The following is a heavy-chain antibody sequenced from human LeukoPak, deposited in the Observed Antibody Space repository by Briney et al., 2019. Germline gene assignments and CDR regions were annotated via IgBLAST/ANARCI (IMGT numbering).Heavy chain of an antibody. Sequence: ASVRVSCKASGYTFTDYLINWVRQAPGQGLEWVGSISTKNGYTKLAQKFQGRVAMTKDTSANTIYMDLKSLTFDDTAVYYCAREKLWFGEFPFDNWGQGTLVSVSS. CDR3: AREKLWFGEFPFDN. V-gene: IGHV1-18*01. CDR1: GYTFTDYL. J-gene: IGHJ4*02. CDR2: ISTKNGYT. D-gene: IGHD3-10*01.